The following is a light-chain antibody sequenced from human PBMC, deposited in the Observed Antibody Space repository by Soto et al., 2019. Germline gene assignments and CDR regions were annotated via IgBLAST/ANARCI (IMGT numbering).Light chain of an antibody. CDR3: CSYAGSSTYV. V-gene: IGLV2-23*02. CDR2: EVS. J-gene: IGLJ1*01. Sequence: QSALTQPASVSGSPGQSITISCTGISSDVGNYNLVSWYQQHPGKAPKLMIYEVSKRPSGVSNRFSGSKSGITASLTISGLQAEEEADYYCCSYAGSSTYVFGTGTKLTVL. CDR1: SSDVGNYNL.